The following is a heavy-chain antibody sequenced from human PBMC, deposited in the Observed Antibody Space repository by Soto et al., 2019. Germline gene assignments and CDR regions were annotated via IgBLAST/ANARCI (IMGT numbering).Heavy chain of an antibody. V-gene: IGHV1-69*01. CDR3: ARDRYYDDSGLYYESAD. CDR2: ILPRLGLT. Sequence: QVQLVQSGAEVKKPGSSVKVYCKASGGTFGNYGISWVRQAPGQGLEWMGGILPRLGLTKSAQRFQGRVTFTADESTNTAYMELSSLRSEDTAVFYCARDRYYDDSGLYYESADWGQGTLVTVSS. J-gene: IGHJ4*02. D-gene: IGHD3-22*01. CDR1: GGTFGNYG.